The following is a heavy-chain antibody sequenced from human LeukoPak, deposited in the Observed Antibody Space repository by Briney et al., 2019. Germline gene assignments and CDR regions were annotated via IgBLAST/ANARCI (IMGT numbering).Heavy chain of an antibody. D-gene: IGHD2-15*01. J-gene: IGHJ6*03. CDR2: TYYRSKWYN. Sequence: SQTLSLTCALSGDSVSSNSAAWNWIRQSPSRGLEWLGRTYYRSKWYNDYAISVKSRLTISPDTSKNQFSLQLNSVTPEDTAVYXCAXXLGXXRXXSCYGVXYYYMDXWGSGTRVTXSS. CDR1: GDSVSSNSAA. V-gene: IGHV6-1*01. CDR3: AXXLGXXRXXSCYGVXYYYMDX.